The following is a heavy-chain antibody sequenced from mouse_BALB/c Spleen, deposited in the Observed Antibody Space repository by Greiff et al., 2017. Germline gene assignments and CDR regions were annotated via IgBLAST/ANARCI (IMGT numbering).Heavy chain of an antibody. J-gene: IGHJ3*01. Sequence: VQLQQSGAELMKPGASVKISCKATGYTFSSYWIEWVKQRPGHGLEWIGEILPGSGSTNYNEKFKGKATFTADTSSNTAYMQLSSLTSEDSAVYYCAIPPAATTWFAYWGQGTLVTVSA. V-gene: IGHV1-9*01. CDR1: GYTFSSYW. CDR3: AIPPAATTWFAY. D-gene: IGHD1-2*01. CDR2: ILPGSGST.